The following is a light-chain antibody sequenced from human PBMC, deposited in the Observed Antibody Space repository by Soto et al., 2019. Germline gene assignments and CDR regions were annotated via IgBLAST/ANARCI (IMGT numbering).Light chain of an antibody. J-gene: IGKJ1*01. CDR1: QSINSF. Sequence: EIVLTQSPGTLSLSPGEAATLSCRASQSINSFLAWYQQRPGQAPRLLIYAVSSRAIDTPDRFSGSGSGTDFTLTISRLEPEDFAVYYCQHFGDSVWTFGQGTKVGIK. CDR3: QHFGDSVWT. V-gene: IGKV3-20*01. CDR2: AVS.